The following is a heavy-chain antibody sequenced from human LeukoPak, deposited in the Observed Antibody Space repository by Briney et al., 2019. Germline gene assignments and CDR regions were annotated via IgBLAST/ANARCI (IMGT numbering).Heavy chain of an antibody. CDR3: AKDPDCTSGVCYTFFDY. CDR1: GFTFSSYG. Sequence: GGSLRLSCAASGFTFSSYGMHWVRQAPGKGLDWVAFVRYDASNKYYAASVKGRFTISRDNSKNTLYLQMNSLRAEDTAVYYCAKDPDCTSGVCYTFFDYWGQGTLVTVSS. D-gene: IGHD2-8*01. CDR2: VRYDASNK. V-gene: IGHV3-30*02. J-gene: IGHJ4*02.